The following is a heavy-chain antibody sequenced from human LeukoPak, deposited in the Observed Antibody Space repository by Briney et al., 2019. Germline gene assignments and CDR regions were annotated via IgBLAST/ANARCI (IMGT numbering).Heavy chain of an antibody. V-gene: IGHV4-59*01. Sequence: PSETLSLTCTVSGGSISSYYWSWIRQPPGKGLEWIGYIYYSGSTNYNPSLKSRVTISVDTSKNRFSLKLSSVTAADTAVYYCARDPRPRDYDSSEDYYYMDVWGKGTTVTVSS. CDR2: IYYSGST. CDR3: ARDPRPRDYDSSEDYYYMDV. D-gene: IGHD3-22*01. CDR1: GGSISSYY. J-gene: IGHJ6*03.